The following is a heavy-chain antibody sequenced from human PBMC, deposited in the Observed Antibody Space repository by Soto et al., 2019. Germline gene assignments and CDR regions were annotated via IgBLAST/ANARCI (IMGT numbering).Heavy chain of an antibody. D-gene: IGHD5-12*01. CDR2: IIPIFGTA. Sequence: SVKVCWKASGGTFGSYAISWVRQAPGQGLEWMGGIIPIFGTANYAQKFQGRVTITADESTSTAYMELSSLRSEDTAVYYCQGADGYNGYYSGMDVWGQGTTVTVSS. CDR1: GGTFGSYA. CDR3: QGADGYNGYYSGMDV. J-gene: IGHJ6*02. V-gene: IGHV1-69*13.